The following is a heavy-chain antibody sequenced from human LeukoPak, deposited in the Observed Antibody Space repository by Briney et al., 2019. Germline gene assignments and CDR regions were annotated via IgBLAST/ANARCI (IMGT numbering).Heavy chain of an antibody. CDR2: ISSGSRYI. CDR3: VRSMATITFSFDY. V-gene: IGHV3-21*01. J-gene: IGHJ4*02. CDR1: GFTFSTYS. Sequence: GGSLRLSCAASGFTFSTYSMDWVRQAPGQGLEWVASISSGSRYIYYADSVKGRFTISRDNAKNSLYLQMNSLRAEDTAVYYCVRSMATITFSFDYWGQGTLVTVSS. D-gene: IGHD5-24*01.